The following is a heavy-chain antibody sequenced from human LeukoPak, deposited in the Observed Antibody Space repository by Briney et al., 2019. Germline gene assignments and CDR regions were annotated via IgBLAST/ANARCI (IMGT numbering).Heavy chain of an antibody. J-gene: IGHJ4*02. CDR2: ISSSGSTI. CDR1: GFAFSSYT. D-gene: IGHD2-15*01. Sequence: GGSLRLSCAASGFAFSSYTMNWVRQAPGKGLEWVSYISSSGSTIYYADSVKGRFTISRDDAKNSLYLQMNSLRAEDTAVYYCARYYSAGDYWGQGTLVTVSS. CDR3: ARYYSAGDY. V-gene: IGHV3-48*04.